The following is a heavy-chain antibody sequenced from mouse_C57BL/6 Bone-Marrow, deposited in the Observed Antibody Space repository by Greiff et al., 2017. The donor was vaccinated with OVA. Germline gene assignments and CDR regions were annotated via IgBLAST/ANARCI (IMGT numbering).Heavy chain of an antibody. J-gene: IGHJ2*01. V-gene: IGHV1-80*01. Sequence: VKLQESGAELVKPGASVKISCKASGYAFSSYWMNWVKQRPGKGLEWIGQIYPGDGDTNYNGKFKGKATLTADKSSSTAYMQLSSLTSEDSAVYFCAREGGGYWSFDYWGQGTTLTVSS. D-gene: IGHD2-3*01. CDR2: IYPGDGDT. CDR3: AREGGGYWSFDY. CDR1: GYAFSSYW.